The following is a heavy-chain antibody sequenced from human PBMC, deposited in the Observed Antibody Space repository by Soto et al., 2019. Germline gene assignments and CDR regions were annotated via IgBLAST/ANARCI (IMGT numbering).Heavy chain of an antibody. V-gene: IGHV3-15*01. CDR1: GFTFSNAW. CDR2: IKSKTDGGTT. CDR3: TTGSEVPAAILFDYYYGMDV. D-gene: IGHD2-2*02. J-gene: IGHJ6*02. Sequence: PGGSLRLSCAASGFTFSNAWMSWVRQAPGKGLEWVGRIKSKTDGGTTDYAAPVKGRFTISRDDSKNTLYLQMNSLKTEDTAVYYCTTGSEVPAAILFDYYYGMDVWGQGTTVTVS.